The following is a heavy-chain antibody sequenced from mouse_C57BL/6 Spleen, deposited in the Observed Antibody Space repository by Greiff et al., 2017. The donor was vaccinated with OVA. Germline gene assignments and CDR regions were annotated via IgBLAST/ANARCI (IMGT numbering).Heavy chain of an antibody. CDR2: IYPSDSET. V-gene: IGHV1-61*01. Sequence: QVQLQQPGAELVRPGSSVKLSCKASGYTFTSYWMDWVKQRPGQGLEWIGNIYPSDSETHCNQKFKDKATLTVDKSSSTAYMQLSSLTSEDSAVYYCARHDGYYPFDYWGQGTTLTVSS. CDR3: ARHDGYYPFDY. CDR1: GYTFTSYW. D-gene: IGHD2-3*01. J-gene: IGHJ2*01.